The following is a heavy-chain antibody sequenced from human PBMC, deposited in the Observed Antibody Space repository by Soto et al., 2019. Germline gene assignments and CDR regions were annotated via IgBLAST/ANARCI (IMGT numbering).Heavy chain of an antibody. CDR1: GYTFTSYG. CDR2: ISANNGNT. V-gene: IGHV1-18*01. J-gene: IGHJ4*02. Sequence: GASVKVSCKASGYTFTSYGISWVRQAPGQGLEWMGWISANNGNTSYAQKFQGRVTMTTNTSTSTAYMELSSLRSEDTAVYYCARTLYGDNVDYWGQGTQVTVSS. D-gene: IGHD4-17*01. CDR3: ARTLYGDNVDY.